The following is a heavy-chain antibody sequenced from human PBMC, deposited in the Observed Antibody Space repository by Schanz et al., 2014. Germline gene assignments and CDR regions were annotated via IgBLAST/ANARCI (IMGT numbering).Heavy chain of an antibody. J-gene: IGHJ6*02. D-gene: IGHD2-15*01. CDR2: ISSSGSYI. V-gene: IGHV3-21*04. CDR3: AKGMGYCSGGTCYDYYYYGLDV. CDR1: GFTFSSYA. Sequence: VQLVESGGGVVQPGRSLRLSCAASGFTFSSYAMHWVRQAPGKGLEWVSSISSSGSYIHYADSVKGRFTISRDNSENTLYLQMNSLSADDTAVFYCAKGMGYCSGGTCYDYYYYGLDVWGQGTTVTVSS.